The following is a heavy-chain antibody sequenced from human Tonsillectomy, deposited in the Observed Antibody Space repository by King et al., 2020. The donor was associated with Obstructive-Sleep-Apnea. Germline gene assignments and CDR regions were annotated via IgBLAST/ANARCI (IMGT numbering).Heavy chain of an antibody. J-gene: IGHJ2*01. D-gene: IGHD3-9*01. CDR3: ARGRTYYDLLTGYYPWYFDL. Sequence: MQLQESGPGLVKPSETLSLTCTVSGGSISSSSYYWGWIRQPPGKGLEWIGSIYYSGSTYYNPSLKSRVTISVDTSKNQFSLKLSSVTAADTAVYYCARGRTYYDLLTGYYPWYFDLWGRGTLVTVSS. CDR1: GGSISSSSYY. V-gene: IGHV4-39*07. CDR2: IYYSGST.